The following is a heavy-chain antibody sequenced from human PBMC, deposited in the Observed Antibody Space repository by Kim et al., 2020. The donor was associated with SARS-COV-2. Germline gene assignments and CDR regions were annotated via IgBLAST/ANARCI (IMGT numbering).Heavy chain of an antibody. Sequence: WGSLRLSCAVSGFVFMNYSMTWVRQAPGKGLEWVSGISCSGGSSYYAYPVKGRFTISRDNSKDTAYLQITSMRADDTAVYYWGERFGEYTYYYGLDGWG. J-gene: IGHJ6*02. V-gene: IGHV3-23*01. CDR2: ISCSGGSS. CDR1: GFVFMNYS. D-gene: IGHD3-10*01. CDR3: GERFGEYTYYYGLDG.